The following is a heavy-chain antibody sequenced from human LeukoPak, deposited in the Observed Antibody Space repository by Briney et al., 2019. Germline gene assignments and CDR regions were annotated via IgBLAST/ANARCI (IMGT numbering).Heavy chain of an antibody. V-gene: IGHV3-74*01. CDR2: INTDGSST. CDR1: GFIFSSYW. J-gene: IGHJ4*02. Sequence: GGSLRLSCAASGFIFSSYWMHWVRHAPGKGLAWVSRINTDGSSTSYADSVKGRFTISRDNSKNTLYLQMNSLRAEDTAVYYCAKYGRRIGRGSYSRFDYWGQGSLVTVSS. CDR3: AKYGRRIGRGSYSRFDY. D-gene: IGHD1-26*01.